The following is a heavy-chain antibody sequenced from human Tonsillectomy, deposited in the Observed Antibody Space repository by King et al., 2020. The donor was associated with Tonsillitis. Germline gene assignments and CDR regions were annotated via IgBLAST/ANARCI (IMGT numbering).Heavy chain of an antibody. CDR3: AKGGFLQWLGRAFDI. Sequence: VQLVESGGGLVQPGGSLRLSCAASGFTFDDYAMHWVRQAPGKGLEWVSGISWNSGSIGYADSVTGRFTISRDNANNSLYLLMNSLRAADTALYYCAKGGFLQWLGRAFDIWGQGTMVTVSS. V-gene: IGHV3-9*01. J-gene: IGHJ3*02. D-gene: IGHD3-3*01. CDR1: GFTFDDYA. CDR2: ISWNSGSI.